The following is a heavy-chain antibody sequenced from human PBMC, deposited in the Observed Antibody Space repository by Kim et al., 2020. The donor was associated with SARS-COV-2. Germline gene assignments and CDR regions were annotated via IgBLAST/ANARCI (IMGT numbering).Heavy chain of an antibody. V-gene: IGHV4-39*07. J-gene: IGHJ4*02. D-gene: IGHD3-10*01. CDR2: IYYSGST. CDR1: GGSISSSSYY. Sequence: SETLSLTCTVSGGSISSSSYYWGWIRQPPGKGLEWIGSIYYSGSTYYNPSLKSRVTISVDTSKNQFSLKLSSVTAADTAVYYCARDPFSAGGSGSYFYWGQGTLVTVSS. CDR3: ARDPFSAGGSGSYFY.